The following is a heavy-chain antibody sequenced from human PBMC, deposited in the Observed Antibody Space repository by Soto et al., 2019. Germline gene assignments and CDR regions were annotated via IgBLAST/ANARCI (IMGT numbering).Heavy chain of an antibody. D-gene: IGHD1-20*01. V-gene: IGHV4-39*01. CDR2: ISYSGSA. Sequence: QLQLQESGPGLVKPSETLSLTCAVSGDSINSDSYCWGWIRQPPGKGLEWIGTISYSGSAYYNPSLKSRVTISVDTSMNQFSLRLSSVTAADTAMYCCARGTITGPGRGWFDPWGQGTLVTVSS. J-gene: IGHJ5*02. CDR3: ARGTITGPGRGWFDP. CDR1: GDSINSDSYC.